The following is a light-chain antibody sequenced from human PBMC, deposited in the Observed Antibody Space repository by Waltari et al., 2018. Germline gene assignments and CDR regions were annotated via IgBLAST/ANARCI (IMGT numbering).Light chain of an antibody. CDR2: DAS. V-gene: IGKV1-33*01. Sequence: DIQMTQSPSSLSASVGDRVTITCQASQDISNYLNWYQQKPGKAPKHLIYDASNLETGGPSRFSGSGSWTEFTFTISSLQPEDIATYYCQQYDNLPPVMYTFGQGTKLEIK. J-gene: IGKJ2*01. CDR1: QDISNY. CDR3: QQYDNLPPVMYT.